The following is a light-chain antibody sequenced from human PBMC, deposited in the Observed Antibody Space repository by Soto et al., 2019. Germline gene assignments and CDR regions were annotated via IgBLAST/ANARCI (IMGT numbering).Light chain of an antibody. V-gene: IGKV3-15*01. J-gene: IGKJ4*01. CDR2: GAS. CDR3: QLSNSWLS. CDR1: LSISSD. Sequence: EIVMTQSPATLSVSPGERATLSCRASLSISSDLAWYQQKLGQAPRLLIYGASTRATGAPARFSGSGSGTEFTLTISSLQSEDFAVYFCQLSNSWLSFGGGTRVDIK.